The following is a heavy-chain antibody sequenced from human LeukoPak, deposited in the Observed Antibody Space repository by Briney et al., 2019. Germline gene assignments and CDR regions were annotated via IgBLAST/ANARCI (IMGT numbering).Heavy chain of an antibody. CDR3: ARGPYSYDSSGAFDI. CDR1: GGSFSGYY. Sequence: SETLSLTCAVYGGSFSGYYWSWIRQPPGKGLEWIGEINHSGSTNYNPSLKSRVTISVDTSKNQFSLKLSSVTAADTAVYFCARGPYSYDSSGAFDIWGQGTMVTASS. D-gene: IGHD3-22*01. CDR2: INHSGST. V-gene: IGHV4-34*01. J-gene: IGHJ3*02.